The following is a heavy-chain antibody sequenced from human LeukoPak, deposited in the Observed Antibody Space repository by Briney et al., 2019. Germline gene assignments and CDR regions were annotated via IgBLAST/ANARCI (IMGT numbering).Heavy chain of an antibody. CDR2: INPNSGGT. Sequence: ASVKVSCKASGYTFTSYGISWVRQAPGQGLEWMGWINPNSGGTNYAQKFQGRVTMTRDTSISTAYMELSRLRSDDTAVYYCARDGGDCSSTSCEYYFDYWGQGTLVTVSS. J-gene: IGHJ4*02. CDR1: GYTFTSYG. V-gene: IGHV1-2*02. CDR3: ARDGGDCSSTSCEYYFDY. D-gene: IGHD2-2*01.